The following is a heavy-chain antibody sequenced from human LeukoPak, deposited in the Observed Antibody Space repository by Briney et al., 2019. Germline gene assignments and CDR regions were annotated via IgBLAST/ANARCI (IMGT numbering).Heavy chain of an antibody. CDR1: GFTFGSYW. Sequence: PGGSLRLSCAAYGFTFGSYWMSWVRQAPGKGLEWVANIQQEGSEKYYVDSVKGRFTISRDNAKNSLYLQMNSLRAEDTAVYYCARGYSRFDYWGQGTLVTVSS. CDR2: IQQEGSEK. V-gene: IGHV3-7*04. J-gene: IGHJ4*02. D-gene: IGHD6-13*01. CDR3: ARGYSRFDY.